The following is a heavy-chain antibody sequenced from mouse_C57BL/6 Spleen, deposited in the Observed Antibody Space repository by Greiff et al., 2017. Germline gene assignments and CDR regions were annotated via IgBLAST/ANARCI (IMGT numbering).Heavy chain of an antibody. D-gene: IGHD2-2*01. Sequence: QVQLQQSGAELVRPGTSVKVSCKASGYAFTNYLIEWVKQRPGQGLEWIGVINPGSGGTNSNEKFKGKATLTADKSSSTAYMQLSSLTSEDSAVYFCAREGGYGYDGYYAMDYWGQGTSVTVSS. CDR3: AREGGYGYDGYYAMDY. CDR2: INPGSGGT. V-gene: IGHV1-54*01. J-gene: IGHJ4*01. CDR1: GYAFTNYL.